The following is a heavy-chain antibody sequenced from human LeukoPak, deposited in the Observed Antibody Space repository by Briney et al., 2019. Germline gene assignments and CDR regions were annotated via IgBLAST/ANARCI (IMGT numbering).Heavy chain of an antibody. J-gene: IGHJ6*02. CDR2: SNSDESST. CDR1: GFTFTDYW. D-gene: IGHD3-10*01. Sequence: PGGSLRLSCAASGFTFTDYWMHWVRQAPGKGLVWVSRSNSDESSTSYADSVNGRFTISRDNAKKTVYLQMNSLRVEDTAIYYCTRHYGTGFYGMDVWGQGTTVTVSS. CDR3: TRHYGTGFYGMDV. V-gene: IGHV3-74*01.